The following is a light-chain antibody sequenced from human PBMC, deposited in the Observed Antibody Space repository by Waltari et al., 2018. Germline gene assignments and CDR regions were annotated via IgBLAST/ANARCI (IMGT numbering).Light chain of an antibody. CDR2: DVP. V-gene: IGLV2-11*01. CDR3: CSYAGSYTHVV. J-gene: IGLJ2*01. CDR1: SSDLGGYDY. Sequence: QSALTQPRSVSGSPGQSVTISCTGTSSDLGGYDYVSWYQHHPGKAPKLILFDVPKRPSGVPDRFSGSKSGNTASLTISGLQAEDEADYYCCSYAGSYTHVVFGGGTKLTVL.